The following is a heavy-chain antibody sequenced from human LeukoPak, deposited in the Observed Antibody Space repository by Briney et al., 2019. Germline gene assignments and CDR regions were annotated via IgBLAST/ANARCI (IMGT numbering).Heavy chain of an antibody. CDR2: ISTTGGYI. CDR3: ARDRWVNFDY. J-gene: IGHJ4*02. Sequence: GGSLRLSCAASGFTFNNYSMNWVRQAPGKGLEWVSSISTTGGYIYYADSVKGRFTISRDNAKNSLYLQMNSLRAEDTAVYYCARDRWVNFDYWGQGTLVTVSS. CDR1: GFTFNNYS. D-gene: IGHD2-21*01. V-gene: IGHV3-21*01.